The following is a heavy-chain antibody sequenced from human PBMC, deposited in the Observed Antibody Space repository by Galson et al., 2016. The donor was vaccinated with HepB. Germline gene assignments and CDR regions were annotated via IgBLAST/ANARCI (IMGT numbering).Heavy chain of an antibody. CDR2: TYYSGST. Sequence: LSLTCTVSGGSISSGGYYWSWIRQHPGKGLEWNGYTYYSGSTYYNPSLKSPVTISVDTSKNQFSLKLSSVTAADTAVYSCARLPIPSSGSSRDWYFDLWGRGTLVTVSS. CDR3: ARLPIPSSGSSRDWYFDL. V-gene: IGHV4-31*01. D-gene: IGHD1-26*01. CDR1: GGSISSGGYY. J-gene: IGHJ2*01.